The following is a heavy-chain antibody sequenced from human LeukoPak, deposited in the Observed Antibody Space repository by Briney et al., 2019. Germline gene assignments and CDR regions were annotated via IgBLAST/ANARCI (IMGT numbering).Heavy chain of an antibody. CDR2: ITPFNGNA. D-gene: IGHD4-11*01. V-gene: IGHV1-18*01. Sequence: ASVKVSCKTSGYSFSTYGISWVRQAPGQGLEWMGWITPFNGNANYAQKFQGRVTMTTDTSTSTAHLEMRSLRPDDTAVYYCARETTEAFDVWGQGTMVIVSS. J-gene: IGHJ3*01. CDR3: ARETTEAFDV. CDR1: GYSFSTYG.